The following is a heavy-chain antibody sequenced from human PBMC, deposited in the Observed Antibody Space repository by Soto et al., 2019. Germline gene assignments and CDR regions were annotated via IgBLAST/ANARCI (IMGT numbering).Heavy chain of an antibody. D-gene: IGHD2-2*01. Sequence: AGSLRLSCAASGFTFSSYTMSWVRQAPGKGLEWVSAISGSGGSTYYADSVKGRFTISRDNSKNTLYLQMNSLRAEDTAVYYCATSDIYCSSTSCPFGAFDIWGQGTMVTVSS. J-gene: IGHJ3*02. CDR3: ATSDIYCSSTSCPFGAFDI. CDR2: ISGSGGST. V-gene: IGHV3-23*01. CDR1: GFTFSSYT.